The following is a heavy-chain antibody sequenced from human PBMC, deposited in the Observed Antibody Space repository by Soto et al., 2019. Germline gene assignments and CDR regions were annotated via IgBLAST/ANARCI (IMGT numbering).Heavy chain of an antibody. J-gene: IGHJ4*02. Sequence: NPSDTLSLTCSVSGYSIRNGYYWVWIRQPPGKGLEWIGSIYHSGSAYYNPSLKSRVTISVDTSRNQFSLKLSSVTASDTAIYYCARASPSSWYDYWGQGTLVTVSS. CDR2: IYHSGSA. CDR3: ARASPSSWYDY. CDR1: GYSIRNGYY. D-gene: IGHD6-13*01. V-gene: IGHV4-38-2*02.